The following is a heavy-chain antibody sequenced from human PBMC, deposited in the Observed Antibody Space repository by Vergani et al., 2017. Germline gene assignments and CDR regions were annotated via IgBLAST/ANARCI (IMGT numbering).Heavy chain of an antibody. J-gene: IGHJ6*03. CDR3: ARVDTQVPATSHFYYMDV. D-gene: IGHD6-25*01. V-gene: IGHV4-31*03. CDR2: IFYSGTT. Sequence: QVQLQESGPGLVKPSETLSLTCTLSGGSISSSSHFWGWLRQTPGKGLEWIGYIFYSGTTYDNPSLRSRLTISVDTSQNQFSLKLRSVTAADTAVYYCARVDTQVPATSHFYYMDVWGKGTTVVVSS. CDR1: GGSISSSSHF.